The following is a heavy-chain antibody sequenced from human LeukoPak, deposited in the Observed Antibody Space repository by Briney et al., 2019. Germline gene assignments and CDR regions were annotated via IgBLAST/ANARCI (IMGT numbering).Heavy chain of an antibody. Sequence: GGSLRLSCAASGFTFSSYAMSWFRQAPGKGLEWVGFIRSKAYGGTTEYAASVKGRFTISRDDSKSIAYLQMNSLKTEDTAVYYCTRSHHYCSSTSCYGYYYYGMDVWGQGTTVTVSS. CDR2: IRSKAYGGTT. CDR1: GFTFSSYA. D-gene: IGHD2-2*01. J-gene: IGHJ6*02. V-gene: IGHV3-49*03. CDR3: TRSHHYCSSTSCYGYYYYGMDV.